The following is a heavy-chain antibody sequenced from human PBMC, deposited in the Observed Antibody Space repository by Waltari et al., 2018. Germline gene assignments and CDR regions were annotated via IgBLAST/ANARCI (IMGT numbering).Heavy chain of an antibody. Sequence: EVQLVESGGGLVQPGGSLRLTCAASGFHFSSFWMHWVRQVPGEGVVWVTRIKNDGSDSGYADSGKGRFTISRDNAKNTLYLEMNSLRVEDTAVYYCAKDLHWGQSDYWGQGTLVTVSS. CDR2: IKNDGSDS. CDR1: GFHFSSFW. D-gene: IGHD3-16*01. J-gene: IGHJ4*02. V-gene: IGHV3-74*01. CDR3: AKDLHWGQSDY.